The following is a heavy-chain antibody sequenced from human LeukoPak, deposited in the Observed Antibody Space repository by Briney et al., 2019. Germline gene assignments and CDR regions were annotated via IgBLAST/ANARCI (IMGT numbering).Heavy chain of an antibody. V-gene: IGHV4-39*07. CDR3: ARMIYYYDSSGFDY. CDR1: GGSISSSSYY. J-gene: IGHJ4*02. Sequence: SETLSLTCTVSGGSISSSSYYWGWIRQPPGKGLEWIGSIYYNGSTYYNPSLKSRVTISVDTSKNQFSLKLSSVTAADTAVYYCARMIYYYDSSGFDYWGQGTLVTVSS. CDR2: IYYNGST. D-gene: IGHD3-22*01.